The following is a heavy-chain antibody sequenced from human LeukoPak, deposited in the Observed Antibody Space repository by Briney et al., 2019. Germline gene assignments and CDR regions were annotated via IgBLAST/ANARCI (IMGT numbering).Heavy chain of an antibody. CDR3: AKALEDRSRSFREDYDF. CDR1: GFTFSSYG. V-gene: IGHV3-30*02. CDR2: IRYDARQT. D-gene: IGHD3-22*01. Sequence: GGSLRLSCAASGFTFSSYGMHWVRQAPGKGVEWVSFIRYDARQTYYADSVKGRFTISRDNSKSTLYMEMTSVRAEDTAGYYCAKALEDRSRSFREDYDFWGQGTLVTVSS. J-gene: IGHJ4*02.